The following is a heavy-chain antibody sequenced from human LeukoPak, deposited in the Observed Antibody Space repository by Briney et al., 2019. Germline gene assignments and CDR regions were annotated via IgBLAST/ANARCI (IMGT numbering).Heavy chain of an antibody. D-gene: IGHD1-1*01. Sequence: GGSLRLSCAPSGFTFRNYAMSWVRQAPGKGLEWVSDISDTGGSTNYVGSVKGRFTISRDNSKNTLYLQMNSLRAEDTAVYYCARNGNGALDIWGQGTMVTVSS. V-gene: IGHV3-23*01. J-gene: IGHJ3*02. CDR2: ISDTGGST. CDR3: ARNGNGALDI. CDR1: GFTFRNYA.